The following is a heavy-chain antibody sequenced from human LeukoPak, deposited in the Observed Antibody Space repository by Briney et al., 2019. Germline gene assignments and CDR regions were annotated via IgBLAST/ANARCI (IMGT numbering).Heavy chain of an antibody. CDR3: GRGRWGSGSYYFDY. Sequence: GGSLRLSCAASGFTFSSYGMHWVRQAPGKGLEWVSGIGGSGSSTYYADSVKGRFTISRENSKNTVYLQMSSLSAEDTAVYYCGRGRWGSGSYYFDYWGQGTLVIVSS. V-gene: IGHV3-23*01. D-gene: IGHD3-10*01. CDR2: IGGSGSST. CDR1: GFTFSSYG. J-gene: IGHJ4*02.